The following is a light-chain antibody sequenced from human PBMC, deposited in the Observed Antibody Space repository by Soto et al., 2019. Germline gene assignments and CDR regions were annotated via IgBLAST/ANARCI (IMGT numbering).Light chain of an antibody. CDR2: RNN. Sequence: QPVLTQPPSASGTPGQRVTISCSGSSSNIGSNYVYWYQQLPGTAPKLLIYRNNQRPSGVPDRFSGSKSGTSASLAISGLRSEDVADYYCAAWDDSLSGWVFGGGTKLTVL. V-gene: IGLV1-47*01. CDR1: SSNIGSNY. J-gene: IGLJ3*02. CDR3: AAWDDSLSGWV.